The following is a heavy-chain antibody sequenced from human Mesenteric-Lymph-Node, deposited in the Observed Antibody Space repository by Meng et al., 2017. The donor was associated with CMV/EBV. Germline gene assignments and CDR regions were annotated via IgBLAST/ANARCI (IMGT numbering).Heavy chain of an antibody. D-gene: IGHD3-16*01. CDR2: IKSKTYGETI. CDR1: GFIFGDAW. CDR3: TTLRDYHFDY. Sequence: GGSLRLSCAASGFIFGDAWMTWVRQAPGKGLEWVGRIKSKTYGETIDYAAPVKRRFTISRDDSKSTLYLQMNSLKTEDTAVYYCTTLRDYHFDYWGQGTLVTVSS. V-gene: IGHV3-15*01. J-gene: IGHJ4*02.